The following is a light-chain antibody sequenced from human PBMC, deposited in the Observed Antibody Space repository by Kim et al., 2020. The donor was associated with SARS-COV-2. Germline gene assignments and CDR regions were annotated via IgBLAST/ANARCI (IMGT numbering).Light chain of an antibody. CDR2: AAS. Sequence: ASVGDTVTITCRASRGISSWLAWYQQKPGKAPSLLIFAASRLRSGVPSRFSGRGHGTEFTLTVNNLQTEDFATYYCQQADSFPLTFGGGTKVDIK. V-gene: IGKV1-12*01. CDR3: QQADSFPLT. CDR1: RGISSW. J-gene: IGKJ4*01.